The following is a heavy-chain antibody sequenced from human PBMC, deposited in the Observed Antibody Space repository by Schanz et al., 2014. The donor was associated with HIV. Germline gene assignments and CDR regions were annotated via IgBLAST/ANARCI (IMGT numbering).Heavy chain of an antibody. D-gene: IGHD2-15*01. J-gene: IGHJ4*02. CDR1: GFTFSSSG. CDR2: MWYDESHK. Sequence: QVRLVESGGGVVQPGRSLRLSCTASGFTFSSSGMHWVRQAPGKGLEWVAAMWYDESHKGYADSVKGRFTISRDNSKNTLYLEMNSLRPEDTAVYYCAKDTFELRNSGVFDWWGQGTLVTVSS. CDR3: AKDTFELRNSGVFDW. V-gene: IGHV3-33*06.